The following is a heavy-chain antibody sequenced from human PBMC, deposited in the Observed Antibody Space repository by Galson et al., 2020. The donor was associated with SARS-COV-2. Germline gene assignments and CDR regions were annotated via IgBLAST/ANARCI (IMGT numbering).Heavy chain of an antibody. Sequence: GEYLKISCAASGFTFSDYYMSWVRQAPGKGLEWVSYISSSGSYTNYADSVKGRFTISRDNAKNSLYLRMNSLRGEDTALYFCARNGRDCSGGICYGAEYFQYWGQGTLVDVSS. CDR3: ARNGRDCSGGICYGAEYFQY. D-gene: IGHD2-15*01. J-gene: IGHJ1*01. CDR2: ISSSGSYT. V-gene: IGHV3-11*06. CDR1: GFTFSDYY.